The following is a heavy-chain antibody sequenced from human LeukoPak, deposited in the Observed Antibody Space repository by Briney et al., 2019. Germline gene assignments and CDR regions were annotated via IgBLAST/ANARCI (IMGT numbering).Heavy chain of an antibody. CDR3: ARLSGWYPKVEFYYFDY. Sequence: ASVKVSCKASGYTVTSYGISWVRQAPGQGLEWMGWISAYNGNTNYAQKLQGRVTMTTDTSTSTAYMELRSLRSDDTAVYYCARLSGWYPKVEFYYFDYWGQGTLVTVSS. CDR2: ISAYNGNT. J-gene: IGHJ4*02. V-gene: IGHV1-18*01. D-gene: IGHD6-19*01. CDR1: GYTVTSYG.